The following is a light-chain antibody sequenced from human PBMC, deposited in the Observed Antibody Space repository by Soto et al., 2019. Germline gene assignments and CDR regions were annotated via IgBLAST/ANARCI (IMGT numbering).Light chain of an antibody. J-gene: IGLJ1*01. CDR2: GDN. V-gene: IGLV1-40*01. CDR1: SSNIGAGYD. Sequence: QSVLTQPPSVSGAPGQRITISCSGSSSNIGAGYDVHWYRQLPGTAPKLLIYGDNNRPSGVPDRFSGSKSGTSASLAITVLEPEDEADYYCQSYDSSLSRLFGTGTKVTVL. CDR3: QSYDSSLSRL.